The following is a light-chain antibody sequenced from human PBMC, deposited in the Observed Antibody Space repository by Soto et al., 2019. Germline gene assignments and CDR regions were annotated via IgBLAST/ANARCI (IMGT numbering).Light chain of an antibody. J-gene: IGKJ4*01. CDR3: QQLNSYPLT. Sequence: EIVLTQSPGILSLSPGERATLSCRASQSVSSSFLDWYQQKPGQAPRLLIYGASSRATGIPDRFSGSGSGTDFTLTISRLEPEDFATYYCQQLNSYPLTFGGGTKVDIK. CDR1: QSVSSSF. V-gene: IGKV3-20*01. CDR2: GAS.